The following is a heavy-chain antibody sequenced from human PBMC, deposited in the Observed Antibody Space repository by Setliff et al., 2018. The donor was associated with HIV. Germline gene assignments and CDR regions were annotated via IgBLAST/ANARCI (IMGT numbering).Heavy chain of an antibody. CDR2: INHSGVT. D-gene: IGHD3-16*01. J-gene: IGHJ6*03. V-gene: IGHV4-34*01. Sequence: SETLSLTCVVYGGSFTNCYWAWIRQPPGKGLEWIGEINHSGVTNYHPSLKSRVTISLDPSKNQFSLRLTSVTAADAAIYYCARVKAYFRYHFYFYMDTWGKGTTVTVS. CDR1: GGSFTNCY. CDR3: ARVKAYFRYHFYFYMDT.